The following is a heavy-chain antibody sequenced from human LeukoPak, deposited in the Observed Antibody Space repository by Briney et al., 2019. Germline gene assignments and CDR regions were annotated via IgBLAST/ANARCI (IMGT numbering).Heavy chain of an antibody. V-gene: IGHV4-39*07. CDR2: MYYSGSA. Sequence: SETLSLTCTVSGGSISSGSHYWAWIRQSPGKGLEWIGSMYYSGSAYYNPSLKSRVTISVDTSKNQFSLKLSSVTAADTAVYYCARGAAGRDIVVVVAAPGGNWFDPWGQGTLVTVSS. D-gene: IGHD2-15*01. J-gene: IGHJ5*02. CDR1: GGSISSGSHY. CDR3: ARGAAGRDIVVVVAAPGGNWFDP.